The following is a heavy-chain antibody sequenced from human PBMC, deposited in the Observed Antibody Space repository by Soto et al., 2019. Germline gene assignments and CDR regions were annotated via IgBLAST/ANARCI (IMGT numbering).Heavy chain of an antibody. CDR1: GFTFSSYE. CDR2: ISSSGSTR. J-gene: IGHJ4*02. CDR3: ARDWGTGFYQLDS. Sequence: SGGSLRLSCAASGFTFSSYEMNWVRQAPGKGLEWVSYISSSGSTRYFADSVKGRFTISRDNAKNSLYLQMNGLRAADTALYYCARDWGTGFYQLDSWGQGTLVTVSS. D-gene: IGHD2-2*01. V-gene: IGHV3-48*03.